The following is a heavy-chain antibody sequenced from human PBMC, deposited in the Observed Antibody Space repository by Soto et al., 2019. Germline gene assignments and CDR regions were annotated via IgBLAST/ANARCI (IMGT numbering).Heavy chain of an antibody. CDR1: GFTFADYA. Sequence: EVQLVESGGDLVQPGRSLRLSCAASGFTFADYAMHWVRQAPGKGLEWVSGISWNSGIIGYADSVKGRITISRDNAKNSLHLQMNSLIVEDTAWYYCSAGGDPYYFDYWGQGNLVTVSP. CDR2: ISWNSGII. J-gene: IGHJ4*02. D-gene: IGHD2-21*02. CDR3: SAGGDPYYFDY. V-gene: IGHV3-9*01.